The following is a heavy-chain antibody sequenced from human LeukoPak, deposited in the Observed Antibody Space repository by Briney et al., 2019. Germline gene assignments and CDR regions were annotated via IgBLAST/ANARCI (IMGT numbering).Heavy chain of an antibody. CDR2: IYYSGST. D-gene: IGHD1-1*01. CDR1: GGSISSYY. J-gene: IGHJ5*01. V-gene: IGHV4-59*08. Sequence: SETLSLTCTVSGGSISSYYWSWIRQPPGKGLEWIGYIYYSGSTNYNPSLKSRVTISVDTSKNQFSLKLSSVTAADTAVYYCARALDESWFDSWGQGTLVTVSS. CDR3: ARALDESWFDS.